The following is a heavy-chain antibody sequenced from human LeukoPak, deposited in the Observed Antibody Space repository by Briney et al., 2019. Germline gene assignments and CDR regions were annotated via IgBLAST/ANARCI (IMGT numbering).Heavy chain of an antibody. CDR1: GFTFSSYG. CDR3: ATEDCSSTSCYDY. V-gene: IGHV3-21*01. Sequence: GGSLRLSCAASGFTFSSYGMHWVRQAPGKGLEWVSSISSSSSYIYYADSVKGRFTISRDNAKNSLYLRVNSLRAEDTAVYYCATEDCSSTSCYDYWGQGTLVTVSS. CDR2: ISSSSSYI. J-gene: IGHJ4*02. D-gene: IGHD2-2*01.